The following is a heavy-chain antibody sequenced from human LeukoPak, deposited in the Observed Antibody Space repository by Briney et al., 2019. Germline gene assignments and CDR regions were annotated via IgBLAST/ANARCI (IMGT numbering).Heavy chain of an antibody. J-gene: IGHJ2*01. Sequence: ASVKVSCKASGYTFTSYGISWVRQAPGQGLEWMGWVSAYNGNTNYAQKLQGRVTMTTDTSTSTAYMELRSLRSDDTAVYYCAREVNYGGTAYWYFDLWGRGTLVTVSS. CDR2: VSAYNGNT. D-gene: IGHD4-23*01. V-gene: IGHV1-18*01. CDR3: AREVNYGGTAYWYFDL. CDR1: GYTFTSYG.